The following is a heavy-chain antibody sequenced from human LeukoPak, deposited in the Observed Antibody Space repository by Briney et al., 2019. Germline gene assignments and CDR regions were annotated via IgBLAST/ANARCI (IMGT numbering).Heavy chain of an antibody. V-gene: IGHV4-31*03. CDR3: ARDGNYYDSSGYYGTLYGMDV. CDR2: IYYSGST. CDR1: GGSISSGGYY. Sequence: SQTLSLTCTVSGGSISSGGYYWSWIRQHPGKGLEWIGYIYYSGSTYYNPSLKSRVTISVDTSKNQFSLKLSSVTAADTAAYYCARDGNYYDSSGYYGTLYGMDVWGQGTTVAVSS. J-gene: IGHJ6*02. D-gene: IGHD3-22*01.